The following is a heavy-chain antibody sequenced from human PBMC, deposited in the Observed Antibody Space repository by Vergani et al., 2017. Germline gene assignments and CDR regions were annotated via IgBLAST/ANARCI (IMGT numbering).Heavy chain of an antibody. Sequence: QMQLVQSGPEVKKPGTSVKVSCKASGFTFTSSAMQWVRQARGQRLEWIGWIVVGSGNTNYAQKFQERVTITRDMSTSTAYMELSSLRSEDTAVYYCAREHSVTAMGKNYYYYGMDVWGQGTTVTVSS. CDR2: IVVGSGNT. CDR3: AREHSVTAMGKNYYYYGMDV. J-gene: IGHJ6*02. CDR1: GFTFTSSA. V-gene: IGHV1-58*02. D-gene: IGHD5-18*01.